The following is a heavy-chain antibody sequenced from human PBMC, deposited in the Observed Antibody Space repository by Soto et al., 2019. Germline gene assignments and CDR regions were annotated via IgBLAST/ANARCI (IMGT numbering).Heavy chain of an antibody. CDR3: ARHSSPPPYNWFDP. J-gene: IGHJ5*02. Sequence: GESRKIPCKGSGYRFTSYWISWVRQMPGKGLEWMGRIDPSDSYTNYSPSFQGHVTISADKSNSTAYLQWSSLKASDTAMYYCARHSSPPPYNWFDPWGQGTLVTVSS. CDR1: GYRFTSYW. V-gene: IGHV5-10-1*01. CDR2: IDPSDSYT.